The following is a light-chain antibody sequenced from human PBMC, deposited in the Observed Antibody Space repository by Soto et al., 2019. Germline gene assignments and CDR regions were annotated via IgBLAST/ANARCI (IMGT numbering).Light chain of an antibody. CDR2: EVN. J-gene: IGLJ1*01. V-gene: IGLV2-8*01. Sequence: LTHHPSASGSPGHSVTISCSGTSSDFGGYNYVSWYQQHPGKAPKLIIYEVNKRPSGVPDRFSGSKSGNTASLTVSGLQAEDEADYYCSSYAGSSNVFGTGTQVTVL. CDR1: SSDFGGYNY. CDR3: SSYAGSSNV.